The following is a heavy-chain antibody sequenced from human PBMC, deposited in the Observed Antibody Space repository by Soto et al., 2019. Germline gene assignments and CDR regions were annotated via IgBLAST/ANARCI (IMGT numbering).Heavy chain of an antibody. D-gene: IGHD6-19*01. Sequence: PGGSLRLSCAASGFTFRTYAMSWVRQAPGKGLEWVSAISGSGGSTYYADSVKGRFTISRDNSKNTLYLQMNSLRAEDTAVYYCAKEYSSGWSEYLDYWGQGTLVPVSS. CDR3: AKEYSSGWSEYLDY. V-gene: IGHV3-23*01. CDR1: GFTFRTYA. CDR2: ISGSGGST. J-gene: IGHJ4*02.